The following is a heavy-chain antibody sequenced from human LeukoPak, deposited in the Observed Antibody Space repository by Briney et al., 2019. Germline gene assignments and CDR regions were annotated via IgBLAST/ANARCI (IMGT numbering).Heavy chain of an antibody. CDR3: AKSMGAVGDF. D-gene: IGHD2-8*01. V-gene: IGHV3-30*18. CDR1: GFTFSSSG. CDR2: ISFDGSKR. J-gene: IGHJ4*02. Sequence: GRSLRLSCAASGFTFSSSGMHWVRQAPGKGLEWVATISFDGSKRYYGDSVKGRFTISRDNSESTLYLQMNSLRAEDTAVYFCAKSMGAVGDFWGQGTLVTVSA.